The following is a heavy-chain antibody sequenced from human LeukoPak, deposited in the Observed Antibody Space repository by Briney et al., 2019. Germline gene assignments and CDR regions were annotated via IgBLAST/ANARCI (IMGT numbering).Heavy chain of an antibody. D-gene: IGHD2-2*01. Sequence: PGRSLRLSCAASGFTFSDYYMSWIRQAPGKGLEWVSYISSSGNTIKYADSVKGRFTISRDNPKNSLYLQMNSLRGEDTAVYYCATMPYCSSATCYDFGMDVWGQGTTVTVSS. CDR3: ATMPYCSSATCYDFGMDV. V-gene: IGHV3-11*01. CDR1: GFTFSDYY. J-gene: IGHJ6*02. CDR2: ISSSGNTI.